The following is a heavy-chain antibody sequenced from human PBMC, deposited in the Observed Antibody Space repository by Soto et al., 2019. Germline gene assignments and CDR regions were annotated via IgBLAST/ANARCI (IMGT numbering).Heavy chain of an antibody. CDR1: GGSFSGYY. CDR3: ARMVRYYYDSSQYGMDV. J-gene: IGHJ6*02. Sequence: TSETLSLTCAVYGGSFSGYYWSWIRQPPGKGLEWIGEINHSGSTNYNPSLKSRVTISVDTSKNQFSLKLSSVTAADTAVYYCARMVRYYYDSSQYGMDVWCQGTTVTVSS. V-gene: IGHV4-34*01. D-gene: IGHD3-22*01. CDR2: INHSGST.